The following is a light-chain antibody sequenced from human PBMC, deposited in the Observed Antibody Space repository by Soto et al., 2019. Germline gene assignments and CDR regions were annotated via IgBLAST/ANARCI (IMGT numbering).Light chain of an antibody. CDR1: SSDIGGYNY. J-gene: IGLJ2*01. Sequence: SALTQPASVSGSPGQSITISCTGTSSDIGGYNYVSWYQQHPGKAPKLMIYEVSNRPSGVSNRFSGSKSGNTASLTISGLQAEDEADYYCSSYTSNDSKVFGGGTKLTVL. V-gene: IGLV2-14*01. CDR3: SSYTSNDSKV. CDR2: EVS.